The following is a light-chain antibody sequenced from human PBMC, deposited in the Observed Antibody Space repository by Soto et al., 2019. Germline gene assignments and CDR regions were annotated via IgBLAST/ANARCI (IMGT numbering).Light chain of an antibody. V-gene: IGLV1-44*01. CDR3: AAWDDSLNGAV. CDR2: SNN. CDR1: SSNIGSNN. Sequence: QLVLTQPPSASGTPGQRVTISCSGSSSNIGSNNVNWYQQLPGTAPKLLMFSNNQRPSGVPDRFSGSRSGTSASLAISGLQSEDEADYYCAAWDDSLNGAVFGGGTQLTVL. J-gene: IGLJ2*01.